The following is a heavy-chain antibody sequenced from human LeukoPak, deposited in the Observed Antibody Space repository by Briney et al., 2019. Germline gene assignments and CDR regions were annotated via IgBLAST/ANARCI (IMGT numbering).Heavy chain of an antibody. J-gene: IGHJ4*02. V-gene: IGHV3-21*04. CDR1: GFTFSHYS. CDR2: FGSDLSFR. CDR3: ARVASNYDFDY. D-gene: IGHD4-11*01. Sequence: GGSLRLSCAGSGFTFSHYSMNWVRQAPGKGLEWVASFGSDLSFRSVADSVKGRFTISRDNAQNSLYLQMNSLRAEDTALYYCARVASNYDFDYWGQGTLVSVSS.